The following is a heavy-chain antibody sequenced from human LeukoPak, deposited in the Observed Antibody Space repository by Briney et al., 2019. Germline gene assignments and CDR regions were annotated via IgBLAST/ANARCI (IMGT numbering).Heavy chain of an antibody. CDR3: AKDTTTVTGHAFDI. J-gene: IGHJ3*02. V-gene: IGHV3-30*02. CDR1: GFTFDDYA. Sequence: PGRSLRLSCAASGFTFDDYAMHWVRQAPGKGLEWVSFIRYDGSNKYYADSVKGRFTISRDNSKNTLYLQMNRLRAEDTAVYYCAKDTTTVTGHAFDIWGQGTMVTVSS. CDR2: IRYDGSNK. D-gene: IGHD4-17*01.